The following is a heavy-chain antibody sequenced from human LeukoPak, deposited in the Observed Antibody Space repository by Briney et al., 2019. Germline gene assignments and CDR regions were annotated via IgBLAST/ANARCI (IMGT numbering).Heavy chain of an antibody. V-gene: IGHV1-46*01. CDR2: INPSGGST. CDR1: GYPFSDYY. CDR3: ARLRRYYGSGSYYNPYYYYYGMDV. D-gene: IGHD3-10*01. J-gene: IGHJ6*02. Sequence: AASVKVSCKASGYPFSDYYLHWVRQAPGQGLEWMGIINPSGGSTSYAQKYQDRVTMTRDTSTSMVYMNLSSLKSEDTAVYYCARLRRYYGSGSYYNPYYYYYGMDVWGQGTTVTVSS.